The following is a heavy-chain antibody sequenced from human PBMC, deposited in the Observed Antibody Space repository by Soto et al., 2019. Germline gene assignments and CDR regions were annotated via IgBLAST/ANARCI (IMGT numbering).Heavy chain of an antibody. CDR2: IFSSGST. V-gene: IGHV4-59*08. Sequence: PSETLSLTCTVSGGSISSYYWSWIRQPPGKGLEWIGYIFSSGSTNYNPSLKSRVTISVNTSKNQFSLNLNSVTAADTAVYYCARQRRDFDYWGQGSLVTVS. CDR3: ARQRRDFDY. J-gene: IGHJ4*02. CDR1: GGSISSYY.